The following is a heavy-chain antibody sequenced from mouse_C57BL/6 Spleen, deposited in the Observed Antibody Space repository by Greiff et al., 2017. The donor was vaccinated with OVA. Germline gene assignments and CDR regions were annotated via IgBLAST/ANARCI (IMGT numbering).Heavy chain of an antibody. CDR3: AKSYDYDAALYAMDY. Sequence: VQLQQSGPGLVQPSQSLSITCTVSGFSLTSYGVHWVRQSPGKGLEWLGVIWRGGSTDYNAAFMSRLSITKDNSKSQVFFKMNSLQADDTAIYYCAKSYDYDAALYAMDYWGQGTSVTVSS. CDR2: IWRGGST. D-gene: IGHD2-4*01. CDR1: GFSLTSYG. V-gene: IGHV2-5*01. J-gene: IGHJ4*01.